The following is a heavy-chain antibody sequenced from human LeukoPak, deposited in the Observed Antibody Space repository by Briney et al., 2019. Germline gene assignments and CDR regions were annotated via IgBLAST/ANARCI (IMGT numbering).Heavy chain of an antibody. CDR1: GYSISSGYY. D-gene: IGHD6-19*01. J-gene: IGHJ4*02. CDR2: IYHSGGT. CDR3: ARGAVAARLYYFAY. Sequence: SETLSLTCTVSGYSISSGYYWGWIRQPPGKGLEWIGSIYHSGGTYYNPSLMSRVTISVDTSKNQFSLKLSSVTAADTAMYYCARGAVAARLYYFAYWGQGILVTVSS. V-gene: IGHV4-38-2*02.